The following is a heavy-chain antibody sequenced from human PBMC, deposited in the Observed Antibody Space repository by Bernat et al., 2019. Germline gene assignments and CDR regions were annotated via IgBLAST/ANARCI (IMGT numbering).Heavy chain of an antibody. Sequence: QVQLVESGGGVVQPGRSLRLSCAASGFTFSSYGIYWVRQTPGKGLEWVAVISYDGNNKYYADSVKGRFTISRDNSKNTLYLQMNSLRAEDTAVYYCAKPRGDCSSTSCTEYGMDVWGQWTTVPVSS. J-gene: IGHJ6*02. CDR3: AKPRGDCSSTSCTEYGMDV. V-gene: IGHV3-30*18. CDR1: GFTFSSYG. D-gene: IGHD2-2*01. CDR2: ISYDGNNK.